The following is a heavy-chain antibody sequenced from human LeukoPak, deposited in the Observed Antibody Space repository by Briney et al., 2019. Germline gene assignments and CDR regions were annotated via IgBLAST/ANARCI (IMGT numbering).Heavy chain of an antibody. CDR2: IHPGDSDT. CDR3: ARVDSSGYYLHAFDI. J-gene: IGHJ3*02. V-gene: IGHV5-51*01. Sequence: GESLKISCKGSGYSFTSYWIGWGRRMPGKGLEWMGIIHPGDSDTRYSPSFQGQVTISADKSISTAYLQWSSLKASDTAMYYCARVDSSGYYLHAFDIWGQGTMVTVSS. D-gene: IGHD3-22*01. CDR1: GYSFTSYW.